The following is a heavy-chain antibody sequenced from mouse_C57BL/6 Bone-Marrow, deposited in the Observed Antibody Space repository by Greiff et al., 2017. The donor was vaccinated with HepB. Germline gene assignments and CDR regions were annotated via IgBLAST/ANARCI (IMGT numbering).Heavy chain of an antibody. D-gene: IGHD2-4*01. J-gene: IGHJ1*03. V-gene: IGHV15-2*01. CDR1: DSEVFPIAY. CDR3: ARRRDFYYDYDWYFDV. Sequence: QVQLQQSGSELRSPGSSVKLSCKDFDSEVFPIAYMSWVRQKPGHGFEWIGGILPSIGRTIYGEKFEDKATLDADTLSNTAYLELNSLTSEDSAIYYCARRRDFYYDYDWYFDVWGTGTTVTVSS. CDR2: ILPSIGRT.